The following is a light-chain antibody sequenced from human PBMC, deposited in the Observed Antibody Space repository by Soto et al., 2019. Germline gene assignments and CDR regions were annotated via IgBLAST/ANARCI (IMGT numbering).Light chain of an antibody. J-gene: IGKJ2*01. CDR2: KAS. Sequence: DIQMTQSPSTLSASVGDRVTITCRASQSISSWLAWYQQKPGKAPKLLIYKASSLESGVPSRFSGSGSGTEFTLTIGSLQPDDFGTYYCQQYNSYLYTFGQGTKLEIK. CDR1: QSISSW. CDR3: QQYNSYLYT. V-gene: IGKV1-5*03.